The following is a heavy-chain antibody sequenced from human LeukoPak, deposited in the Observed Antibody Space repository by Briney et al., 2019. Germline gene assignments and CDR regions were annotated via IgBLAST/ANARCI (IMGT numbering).Heavy chain of an antibody. Sequence: ASVKVSCKASGYTLTGHSMHWVRQAPGQGLEWMGWMNPNSGGTKYTRKFQGRFTMTRDTSISTAYMELSRLTSDDTAMYYCARDKLGLGELSLYDEWGQGTQVTVSS. D-gene: IGHD3-16*02. CDR3: ARDKLGLGELSLYDE. J-gene: IGHJ4*02. V-gene: IGHV1-2*02. CDR1: GYTLTGHS. CDR2: MNPNSGGT.